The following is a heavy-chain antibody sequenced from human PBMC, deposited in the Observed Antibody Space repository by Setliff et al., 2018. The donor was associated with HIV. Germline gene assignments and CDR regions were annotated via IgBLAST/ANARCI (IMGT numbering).Heavy chain of an antibody. J-gene: IGHJ4*02. CDR2: VYYSGST. Sequence: SETLSLTCTVSGASSIYFWGWIRQPPGRGLEWIGSVYYSGSTYYNPSLKSRVTISMDTSKNQFSLKLNSVTAADTAVYYCAKDRSGSYLTFDYWGPGILVTSP. D-gene: IGHD1-26*01. CDR3: AKDRSGSYLTFDY. V-gene: IGHV4-39*07. CDR1: GASSIYF.